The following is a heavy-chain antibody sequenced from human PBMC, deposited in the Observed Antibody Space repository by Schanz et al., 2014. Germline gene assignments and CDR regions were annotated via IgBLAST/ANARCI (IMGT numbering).Heavy chain of an antibody. J-gene: IGHJ4*02. CDR2: ITYDGSNK. Sequence: QVELVESGGCVVQPGRSLRLSCAASGFTFSRHAMHWVRQAAGKGLEWVAAITYDGSNKYYAESVKGRFAISRDNSKDTRYLQMNSLRTEDTAVYYCAGDWASGRYYSDYWGQGTLVTVSS. V-gene: IGHV3-30*09. CDR1: GFTFSRHA. CDR3: AGDWASGRYYSDY. D-gene: IGHD1-26*01.